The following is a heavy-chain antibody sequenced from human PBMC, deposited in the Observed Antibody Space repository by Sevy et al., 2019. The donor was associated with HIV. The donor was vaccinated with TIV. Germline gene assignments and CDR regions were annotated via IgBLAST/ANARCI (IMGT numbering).Heavy chain of an antibody. D-gene: IGHD3-3*01. J-gene: IGHJ6*02. CDR1: GFTVSSNY. CDR2: IFSGGST. V-gene: IGHV3-53*01. CDR3: ARGMMLEGSWCGMDV. Sequence: GGSLRLSCAVSGFTVSSNYMTWVRQAPGKGLEWVSVIFSGGSTYYADSVKGRVTISRDNSGNTLSLQMNSLRAEDTAVYYCARGMMLEGSWCGMDVWGQGTTVTVSS.